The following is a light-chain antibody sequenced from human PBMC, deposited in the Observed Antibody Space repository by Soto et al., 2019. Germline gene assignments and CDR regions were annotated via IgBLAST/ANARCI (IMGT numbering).Light chain of an antibody. CDR3: SSYTSSSTLYV. V-gene: IGLV2-14*01. CDR2: DVT. J-gene: IGLJ1*01. CDR1: SSDVGDNNY. Sequence: QSALTQPASVSGSPGQSITISCTGTSSDVGDNNYVSWYQQHPGKAPKLMIYDVTHRPSGISNRFSGSKSGNTASLTISGLQAEDEADYYCSSYTSSSTLYVFGTGPKVTVL.